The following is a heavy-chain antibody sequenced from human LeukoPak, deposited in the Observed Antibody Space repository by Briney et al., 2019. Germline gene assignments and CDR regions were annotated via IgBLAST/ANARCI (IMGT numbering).Heavy chain of an antibody. Sequence: GGSLRLSCAASGFAFNTYSMNWVRQAPGKGLEWISYITRDSTTIHYADPVKGRFTVSRDNTKNSLSLQVNSLRNEDTAVYFCARARPNSPWTPGAYYFDYWGQGTLVTVSS. CDR1: GFAFNTYS. D-gene: IGHD3/OR15-3a*01. J-gene: IGHJ4*02. CDR3: ARARPNSPWTPGAYYFDY. CDR2: ITRDSTTI. V-gene: IGHV3-48*02.